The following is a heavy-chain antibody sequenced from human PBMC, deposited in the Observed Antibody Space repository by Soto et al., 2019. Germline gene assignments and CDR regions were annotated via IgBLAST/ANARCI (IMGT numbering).Heavy chain of an antibody. V-gene: IGHV1-24*01. CDR2: IDPDDGET. CDR3: AAAGRGSYCLDY. Sequence: ASVKVSCKVSGYTLTELSMHWVRQAPGKGLEWMGGIDPDDGETIYAQKFQGRVTMTEDTSTDTAYMELSSLRSEDTAVYYWAAAGRGSYCLDYWGQGTLVTVSS. J-gene: IGHJ4*02. D-gene: IGHD1-26*01. CDR1: GYTLTELS.